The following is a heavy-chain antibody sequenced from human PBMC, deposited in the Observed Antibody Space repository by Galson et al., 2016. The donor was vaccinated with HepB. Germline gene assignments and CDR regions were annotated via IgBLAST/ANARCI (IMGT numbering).Heavy chain of an antibody. D-gene: IGHD2/OR15-2a*01. CDR2: DSMDGRRK. CDR1: GFASRNYG. CDR3: ARRREYCPPVGCSVDY. Sequence: SLRLSCAASGFASRNYGMHWVRQAPGKGLEWVAADSMDGRRKWYAESVKGRFTISRDNSNNMLFLQMSSLRPDDTAVYFCARRREYCPPVGCSVDYWGQGTLVSVSS. V-gene: IGHV3-30*03. J-gene: IGHJ4*02.